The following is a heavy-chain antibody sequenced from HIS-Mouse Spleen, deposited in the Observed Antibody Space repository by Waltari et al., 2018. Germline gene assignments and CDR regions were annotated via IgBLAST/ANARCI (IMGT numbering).Heavy chain of an antibody. CDR2: IYYRGST. V-gene: IGHV4-39*07. J-gene: IGHJ2*01. Sequence: QLQLPESGPGLVKPSETLSLTCTVSGGSISSSSYYWGWLRQPPGKGLEWIGSIYYRGSTYYNPSLKSRVTISVDTSKNQFSLKLSSVTAADTAVYYCAREIPYSSSWYDWYFDLWGRGTLVTVSS. D-gene: IGHD6-13*01. CDR3: AREIPYSSSWYDWYFDL. CDR1: GGSISSSSYY.